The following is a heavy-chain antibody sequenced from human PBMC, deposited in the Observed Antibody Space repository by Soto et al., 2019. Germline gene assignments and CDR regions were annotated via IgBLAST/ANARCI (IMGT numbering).Heavy chain of an antibody. CDR2: IYHSGST. CDR1: GFSIRSYY. D-gene: IGHD4-17*01. J-gene: IGHJ4*02. Sequence: SETQSLTCTVSGFSIRSYYWNWIRQPPGKGLEWIGYIYHSGSTYYNPSLKSRVTISVDRSKNQFSLKLSSVTAADTAVYYCARSQTTVTSYDYWGQGTLVTVSS. V-gene: IGHV4-59*12. CDR3: ARSQTTVTSYDY.